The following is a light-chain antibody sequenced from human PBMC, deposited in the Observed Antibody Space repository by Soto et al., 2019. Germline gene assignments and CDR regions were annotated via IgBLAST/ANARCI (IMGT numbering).Light chain of an antibody. V-gene: IGLV2-11*02. CDR1: SSDVGGHNH. CDR3: CSFAVRNNFNLM. J-gene: IGLJ3*02. Sequence: QSALTQPRSVSGSPGQSVTISCTGTSSDVGGHNHVSWYQQHPGKAPKFIIYDVSQRPSGVPDRFSGSKSGNTASLTISGLQAEDEADYYCCSFAVRNNFNLMFGGGTKLTVL. CDR2: DVS.